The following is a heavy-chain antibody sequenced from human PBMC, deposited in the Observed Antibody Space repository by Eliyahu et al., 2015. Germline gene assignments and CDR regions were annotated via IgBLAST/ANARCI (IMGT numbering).Heavy chain of an antibody. J-gene: IGHJ3*02. D-gene: IGHD2-2*01. Sequence: QLQLQESGPGLVKPSETLSLTCTVSGGSISSSSYYWGWIRQPPGKGLEWIGSIYYSGSTYYNPSLKSRVTISVDTSKNQFSLKLSSVTAADTAVYYCAREGYDVVVPAAMESDAFDIWGQGTMVTVSS. CDR3: AREGYDVVVPAAMESDAFDI. V-gene: IGHV4-39*01. CDR2: IYYSGST. CDR1: GGSISSSSYY.